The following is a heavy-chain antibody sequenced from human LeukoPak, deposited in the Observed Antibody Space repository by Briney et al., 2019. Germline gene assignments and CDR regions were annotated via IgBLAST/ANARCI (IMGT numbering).Heavy chain of an antibody. D-gene: IGHD3-22*01. V-gene: IGHV4-59*01. J-gene: IGHJ3*02. CDR1: GGSISSYY. Sequence: PSETLSLTCTVSGGSISSYYWSWIRQPPGKGLEWIGYIYYSGSTNYNPSLKSRVTISVDTSKNQFSLKLSSVTAADTAVYYCAGEAYYYDSSGYLHDAFDIWGQGTMVTVSS. CDR3: AGEAYYYDSSGYLHDAFDI. CDR2: IYYSGST.